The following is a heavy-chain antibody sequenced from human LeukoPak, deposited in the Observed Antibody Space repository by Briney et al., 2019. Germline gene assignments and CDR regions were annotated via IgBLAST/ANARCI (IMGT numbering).Heavy chain of an antibody. J-gene: IGHJ5*02. Sequence: SETLSLTCTVSGGSISSYYWSWIRQPARKGLEWIGRIYTSGSTNYNPSLKSRVTMSVDTSKNQFSLKLSSVTAADTAVYYCARGYDFWSGLNWFDPWGQGTLVTVSS. CDR1: GGSISSYY. CDR2: IYTSGST. CDR3: ARGYDFWSGLNWFDP. V-gene: IGHV4-4*07. D-gene: IGHD3-3*01.